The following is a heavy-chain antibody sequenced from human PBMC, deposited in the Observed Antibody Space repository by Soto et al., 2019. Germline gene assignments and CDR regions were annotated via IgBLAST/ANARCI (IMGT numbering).Heavy chain of an antibody. J-gene: IGHJ5*02. CDR1: GDCISSGVYY. D-gene: IGHD3-22*01. CDR2: IYYSGST. CDR3: ARVMGHDSSGYYGWFDP. Sequence: SLTMSVTCTVAGDCISSGVYYWCWIRKHPGKGLEWIGYIYYSGSTYYNPSLKSRVTISVDTSKNQFSLKLSSVTAADTAVYYCARVMGHDSSGYYGWFDPWGQGTLVTVSS. V-gene: IGHV4-30-4*08.